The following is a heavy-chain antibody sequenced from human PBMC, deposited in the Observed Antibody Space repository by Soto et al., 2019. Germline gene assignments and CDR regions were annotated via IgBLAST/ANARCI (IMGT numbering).Heavy chain of an antibody. D-gene: IGHD3-10*01. CDR3: AKNHYGSGETSGYYMDV. J-gene: IGHJ6*03. Sequence: ASVKVSCKASGYTFTSYAMHWVRQAPGQRIERMGRISAYNGSTNYAQKLQGRVTMNTDTSTSTAYMELRSLRSDDTAVYYCAKNHYGSGETSGYYMDVWGKGTTVTVSS. CDR2: ISAYNGST. V-gene: IGHV1-18*01. CDR1: GYTFTSYA.